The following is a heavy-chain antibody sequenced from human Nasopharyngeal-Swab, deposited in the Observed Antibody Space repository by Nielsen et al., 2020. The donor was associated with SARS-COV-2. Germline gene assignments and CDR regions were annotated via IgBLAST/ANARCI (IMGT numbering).Heavy chain of an antibody. CDR1: GYTLTELS. CDR3: ATSSVFGELLGYYYGMDV. J-gene: IGHJ6*02. Sequence: ASVQVSCKVSGYTLTELSMHWLRQAPGKGLEWMGGFDPEDGETIYAQKFQGRVTMTEDTSTDTAYMELSSLSSEDTAVYYCATSSVFGELLGYYYGMDVWGQGTTVTVSS. V-gene: IGHV1-24*01. CDR2: FDPEDGET. D-gene: IGHD3-10*02.